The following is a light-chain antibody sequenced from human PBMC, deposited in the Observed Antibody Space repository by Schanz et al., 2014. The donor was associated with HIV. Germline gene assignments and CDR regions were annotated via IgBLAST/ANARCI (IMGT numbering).Light chain of an antibody. CDR2: VND. CDR1: TFNIGNNY. CDR3: GTWDHSLDSWV. V-gene: IGLV1-51*01. Sequence: QSVLTQPPSVSAAPGQKVIISCSGDTFNIGNNYVSWYQQLPATAPKALIYVNDRRTSGISDRFSASKSGTSATLAIAGLQTGDEGDYFCGTWDHSLDSWVFGGGTKLTV. J-gene: IGLJ3*02.